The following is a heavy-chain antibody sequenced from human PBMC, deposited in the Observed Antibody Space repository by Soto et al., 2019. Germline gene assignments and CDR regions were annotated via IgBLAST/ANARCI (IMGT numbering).Heavy chain of an antibody. CDR1: GGSISSSSYY. D-gene: IGHD5-12*01. V-gene: IGHV4-39*01. CDR2: IYYSGST. Sequence: SETLSLTCTVSGGSISSSSYYWGWIRQPPGKGLEWIGSIYYSGSTYYNPSLKSRVTISVDTSKNQFSLKLSSVTAADTAVYYCARRRNGGYDYVHYYYYYGMDVWGQGTTVTVSS. J-gene: IGHJ6*02. CDR3: ARRRNGGYDYVHYYYYYGMDV.